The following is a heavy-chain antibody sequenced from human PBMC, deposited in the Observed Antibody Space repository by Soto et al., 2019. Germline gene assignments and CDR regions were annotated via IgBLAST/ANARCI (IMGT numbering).Heavy chain of an antibody. CDR3: ARGNHYYGMDV. CDR2: ISHSGAT. Sequence: QVQLQQWGAGLLKPSETLSLTCAVYGGSFTDYYWTWIRQPPGKGLEWIGEISHSGATNSNPSLKSRFTISEDTSKNQVSLKVTSVTAADTAVFYCARGNHYYGMDVWGQGTTVTVSS. J-gene: IGHJ6*02. V-gene: IGHV4-34*01. CDR1: GGSFTDYY.